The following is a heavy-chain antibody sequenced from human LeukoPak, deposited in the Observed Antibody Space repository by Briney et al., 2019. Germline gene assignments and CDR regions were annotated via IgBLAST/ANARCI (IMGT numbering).Heavy chain of an antibody. CDR3: ARFSNAHGVKFDY. D-gene: IGHD2-8*01. CDR1: GGSISSGDFY. CDR2: IYYSGTA. J-gene: IGHJ4*02. Sequence: SETLSLTCTVSGGSISSGDFYWSWARHHPETGLEWFGYIYYSGTAYYNPSLKSRVTMSVDTSKNQFSLKLDSVTAADTAVYYCARFSNAHGVKFDYWGQGTLVTVSS. V-gene: IGHV4-31*03.